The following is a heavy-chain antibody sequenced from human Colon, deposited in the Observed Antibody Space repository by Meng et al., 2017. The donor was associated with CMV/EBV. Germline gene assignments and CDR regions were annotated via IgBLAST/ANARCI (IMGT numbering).Heavy chain of an antibody. CDR1: GYHFTTYD. Sequence: SGYHFTTYDINWVRQATGQGLEWMGWMNPNSGNTGFAPKFRGRGRASMTRNTSISTAYLELRSLTSDDTAVYFCARGTSWPNNWYDPWGQGTLVTVSS. CDR3: ARGTSWPNNWYDP. D-gene: IGHD2-15*01. CDR2: MNPNSGNT. V-gene: IGHV1-8*01. J-gene: IGHJ5*02.